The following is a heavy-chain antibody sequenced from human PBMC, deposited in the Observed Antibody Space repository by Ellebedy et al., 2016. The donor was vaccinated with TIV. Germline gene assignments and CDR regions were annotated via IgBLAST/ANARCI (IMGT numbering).Heavy chain of an antibody. D-gene: IGHD3-3*01. Sequence: SGPTLVXPTQTLTLTCTFSGFSLGTSGVGVGWIRQPPGKALEWLGFINWNDDKRYSPFLKSRLTITKGASKNHVFLVMTNMDPVDTATYYCAYSPHALNFWSGYPPFDYWGQGTLVTVSS. CDR2: INWNDDK. V-gene: IGHV2-5*01. CDR3: AYSPHALNFWSGYPPFDY. CDR1: GFSLGTSGVG. J-gene: IGHJ4*02.